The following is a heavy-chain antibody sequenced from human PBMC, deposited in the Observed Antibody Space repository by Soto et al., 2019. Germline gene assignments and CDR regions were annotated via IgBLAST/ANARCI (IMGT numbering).Heavy chain of an antibody. Sequence: LRLSCAASGFTLSGYAMDWVRQSPGKGLEYVSGISINGVGTYCANSVQGRFTISRDNSKNTVYLQMGSLRPEDMAVYYCARRARPDFYYMDVWGKGTTVTVS. CDR3: ARRARPDFYYMDV. CDR2: ISINGVGT. D-gene: IGHD6-6*01. V-gene: IGHV3-64*01. J-gene: IGHJ6*03. CDR1: GFTLSGYA.